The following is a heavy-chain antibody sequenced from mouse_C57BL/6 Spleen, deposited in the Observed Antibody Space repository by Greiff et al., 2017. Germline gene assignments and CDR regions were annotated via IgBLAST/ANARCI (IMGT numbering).Heavy chain of an antibody. CDR3: ARYNDYDVYAMDY. Sequence: VQLVESGAELVRPGTSVKMSCKASGYTFTNYWIGWAKQRPGHGLEWIGDIYPGGGYTNYNEKFKGKATLTADKSSSTAYMQFSSLTSEDSAIYYCARYNDYDVYAMDYWGQGTSVTVSS. CDR1: GYTFTNYW. V-gene: IGHV1-63*01. J-gene: IGHJ4*01. CDR2: IYPGGGYT. D-gene: IGHD2-4*01.